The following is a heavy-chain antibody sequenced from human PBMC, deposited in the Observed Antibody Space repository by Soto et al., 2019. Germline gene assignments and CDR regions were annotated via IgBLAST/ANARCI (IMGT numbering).Heavy chain of an antibody. J-gene: IGHJ4*02. CDR2: IYYSGST. Sequence: PSETLSLTCTVSGGSISSYYWSWIRQPPGKGLEWIGYIYYSGSTNYNPSLKSRVTISVDTSKNQFSLKLSSVTAADTAVYYCARIYCSSTSCQTFDYWGQGTLVTVSS. D-gene: IGHD2-2*01. CDR1: GGSISSYY. CDR3: ARIYCSSTSCQTFDY. V-gene: IGHV4-59*08.